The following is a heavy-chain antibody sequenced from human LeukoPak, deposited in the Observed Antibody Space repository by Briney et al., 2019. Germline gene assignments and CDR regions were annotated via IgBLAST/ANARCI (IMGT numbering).Heavy chain of an antibody. CDR3: ARGESIAARPLDY. D-gene: IGHD6-6*01. Sequence: SETLSLTCTVSGGSISSYYWSWIRQPPGKGLEWIGYIYYSGNTNYNPSLKSRVTISVDTSKNQFPLKLSSVTAADTAVYYCARGESIAARPLDYWGQGTLVTVSS. CDR1: GGSISSYY. CDR2: IYYSGNT. V-gene: IGHV4-59*01. J-gene: IGHJ4*02.